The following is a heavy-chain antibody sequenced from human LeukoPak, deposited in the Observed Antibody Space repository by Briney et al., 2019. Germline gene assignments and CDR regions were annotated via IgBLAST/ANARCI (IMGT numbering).Heavy chain of an antibody. Sequence: GSLRLSCAASGLTFSNYWMDWVRQAPGKGLEWIGSIYYSGSTYYNPSLKSRVTISVDTSKNQFSLKLSSVTAADTAVYYCASLLILVVPAAIGGFEPWGQGTLVTVSS. CDR3: ASLLILVVPAAIGGFEP. J-gene: IGHJ5*02. D-gene: IGHD2-2*02. CDR1: GLTFSNYW. CDR2: IYYSGST. V-gene: IGHV4-39*01.